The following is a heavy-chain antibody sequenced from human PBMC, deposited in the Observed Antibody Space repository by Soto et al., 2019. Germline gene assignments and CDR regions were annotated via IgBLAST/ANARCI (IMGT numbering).Heavy chain of an antibody. CDR1: GYSFVSYW. V-gene: IGHV5-10-1*01. J-gene: IGHJ6*02. Sequence: GESLKISCTGFGYSFVSYWISWVRQMPGKGLEWMGRIDPSDSYTNYSPSFQGHVTISADKSISTAYLQWSSLKASDTAMYYCAIGYGMDVWGQGTTVTVSS. CDR2: IDPSDSYT. CDR3: AIGYGMDV.